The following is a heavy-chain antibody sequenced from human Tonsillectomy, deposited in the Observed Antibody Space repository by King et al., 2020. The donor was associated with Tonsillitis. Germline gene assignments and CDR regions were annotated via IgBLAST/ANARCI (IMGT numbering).Heavy chain of an antibody. V-gene: IGHV3-9*01. CDR1: GFTFDDYA. D-gene: IGHD6-13*01. CDR2: MSWNSDDI. CDR3: VKLSGLGAYSTSWSNDNFDI. Sequence: VQLVESGGGLVQPGRSLRLSCAPSGFTFDDYAMYWVRQAPGKGLEWVSGMSWNSDDIGYADSVKGRFTISRDHAKNSLYLQMNSLRPEDTALYYCVKLSGLGAYSTSWSNDNFDIWGQGTMVTVSS. J-gene: IGHJ3*02.